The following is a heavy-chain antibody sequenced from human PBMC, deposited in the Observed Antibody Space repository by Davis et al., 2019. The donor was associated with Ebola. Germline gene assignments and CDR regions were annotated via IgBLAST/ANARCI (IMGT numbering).Heavy chain of an antibody. CDR2: IYTGGNT. CDR1: GLTVNNNY. Sequence: PGGSLRLSCTASGLTVNNNYMTWVRQAPGKGLEWVSVIYTGGNTYYGDSVKGRFTISRDNSKNTLYLQMSSLRAEDTAVYYCAKDRGSFTSDYYGMDVWGQGTTVTVSS. CDR3: AKDRGSFTSDYYGMDV. V-gene: IGHV3-53*01. D-gene: IGHD1-26*01. J-gene: IGHJ6*02.